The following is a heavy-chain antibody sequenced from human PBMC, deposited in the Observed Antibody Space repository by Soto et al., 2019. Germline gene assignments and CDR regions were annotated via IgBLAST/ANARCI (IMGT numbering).Heavy chain of an antibody. CDR3: ARPPRAYYDSSPDAFDI. J-gene: IGHJ3*02. Sequence: PGESLKISCKGSGYSFTSYWIGWVRQMPGKGLEWMGIIYPGDSDIRYSPSFQGQVTISADKSISTAYLQWSSLKASDTAMYYCARPPRAYYDSSPDAFDIWGQGTMVTVSS. CDR2: IYPGDSDI. CDR1: GYSFTSYW. D-gene: IGHD3-22*01. V-gene: IGHV5-51*01.